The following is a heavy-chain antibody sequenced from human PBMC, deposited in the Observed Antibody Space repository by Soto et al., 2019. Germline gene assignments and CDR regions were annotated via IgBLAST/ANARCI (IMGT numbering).Heavy chain of an antibody. D-gene: IGHD1-26*01. Sequence: LSLTCTVSGGSISSGVYYWSWIRQHPGKGLEWIGYIYYSGSTYYNPSLKSRVTISVDTSKNQFSLKLSSVTAADTAVYYCAVYSGSYSYFDYWGQGTLVTVSS. CDR3: AVYSGSYSYFDY. V-gene: IGHV4-31*03. J-gene: IGHJ4*02. CDR1: GGSISSGVYY. CDR2: IYYSGST.